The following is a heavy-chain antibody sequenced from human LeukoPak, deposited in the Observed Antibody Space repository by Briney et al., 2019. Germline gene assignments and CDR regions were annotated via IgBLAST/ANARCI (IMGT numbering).Heavy chain of an antibody. J-gene: IGHJ4*02. CDR2: IKAKAHGGTT. CDR3: TTDGVGIEGATFDY. D-gene: IGHD1-26*01. CDR1: GFTFSSYD. V-gene: IGHV3-15*01. Sequence: GGSLRLSCAASGFTFSSYDMTWVRQAPGKGLEWVGRIKAKAHGGTTDYAAPVKGRFTISRDDSKNTLYLQMNSLKTEDTAVYYCTTDGVGIEGATFDYWGQGTLVTVSS.